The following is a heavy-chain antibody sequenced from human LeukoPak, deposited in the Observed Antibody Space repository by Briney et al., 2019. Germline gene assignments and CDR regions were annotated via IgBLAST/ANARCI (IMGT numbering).Heavy chain of an antibody. CDR3: ASYYYGSGGDAFDI. CDR2: ISSSGSTI. J-gene: IGHJ3*02. Sequence: GGSLRLSCAASGFTFSSYEMNWVRQAPGKGLEWVSYISSSGSTIYYADSVKGRFTISRDNAKNSLYLQMNSLRAEDTAVYYCASYYYGSGGDAFDIWGQGTMVTVSS. CDR1: GFTFSSYE. V-gene: IGHV3-48*03. D-gene: IGHD3-10*01.